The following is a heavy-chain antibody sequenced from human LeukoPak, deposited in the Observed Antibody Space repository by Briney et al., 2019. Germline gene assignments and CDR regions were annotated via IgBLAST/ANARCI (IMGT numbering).Heavy chain of an antibody. J-gene: IGHJ4*02. Sequence: GRSLRLSCAASGFTFDDYAMHWVRQAPGKGLEWVSIIYSGGSTSYADPVKGRFTISRDNSKNTLYLQMNSLRAEDTAVYYCARDVVGATYFDWGQGTLVTVSS. CDR2: IYSGGST. CDR3: ARDVVGATYFD. CDR1: GFTFDDYA. V-gene: IGHV3-53*01. D-gene: IGHD1-26*01.